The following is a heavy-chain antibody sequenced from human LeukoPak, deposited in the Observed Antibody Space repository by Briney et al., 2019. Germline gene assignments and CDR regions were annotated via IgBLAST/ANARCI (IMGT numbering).Heavy chain of an antibody. CDR3: ARGADCSSTSCYGPEWAFDI. V-gene: IGHV1-18*04. CDR2: ISAYNGNT. Sequence: ASVKVSCKASGYTFTSYGISWVRQAPGQGLEWMGWISAYNGNTNYAQKLQGRVTMTTDTSTSTAYMELGSPRSDDTAVYYCARGADCSSTSCYGPEWAFDIWGQGTMVTVSS. J-gene: IGHJ3*02. D-gene: IGHD2-2*01. CDR1: GYTFTSYG.